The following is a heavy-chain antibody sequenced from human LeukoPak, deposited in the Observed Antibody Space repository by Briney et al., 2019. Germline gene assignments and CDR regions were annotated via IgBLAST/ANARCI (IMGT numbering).Heavy chain of an antibody. CDR3: ARVLVGATTIYFNY. CDR1: GGSISSYY. J-gene: IGHJ4*02. V-gene: IGHV4-59*12. CDR2: IYYSGST. D-gene: IGHD1-26*01. Sequence: SETLSLTCTVSGGSISSYYWSWIRQPPGKGLEWIGYIYYSGSTNYNPSLKSRVTISVDKSKNQFSLKLSSVTAADTAVYYCARVLVGATTIYFNYWGQGTLVTVSS.